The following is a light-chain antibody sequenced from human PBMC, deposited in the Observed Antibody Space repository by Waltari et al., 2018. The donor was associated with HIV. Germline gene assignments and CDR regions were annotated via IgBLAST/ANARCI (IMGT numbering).Light chain of an antibody. CDR1: QTINTF. J-gene: IGKJ1*01. CDR3: QQSYITPWT. CDR2: DST. Sequence: DIQMTQSPSSLSASVGDRVTITCRASQTINTFLNWYQKQPGKAPKVLIYDSTSLERGVPGRFRGSGSGTDFTLDIIGLEAEDFATYFCQQSYITPWTFGQGTKIEI. V-gene: IGKV1-39*01.